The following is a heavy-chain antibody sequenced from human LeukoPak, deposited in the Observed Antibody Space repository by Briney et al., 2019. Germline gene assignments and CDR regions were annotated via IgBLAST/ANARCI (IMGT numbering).Heavy chain of an antibody. V-gene: IGHV1-69*06. CDR3: ASGGYYWLQPADAFDI. CDR1: GGTFSSYA. J-gene: IGHJ3*02. CDR2: IIPMFGTT. Sequence: ASVKVSCKASGGTFSSYAISWVQQAPGQGLEWMGGIIPMFGTTNYAQKFQGRVTITADKSTSTAYMELSSLRSEDTAVYYCASGGYYWLQPADAFDIWGQGTMVTVSS. D-gene: IGHD3-22*01.